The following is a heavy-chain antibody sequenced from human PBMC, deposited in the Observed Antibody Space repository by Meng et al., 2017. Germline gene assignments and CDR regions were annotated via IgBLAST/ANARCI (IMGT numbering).Heavy chain of an antibody. CDR3: ASEPGIAAAGYPHNAFDI. V-gene: IGHV3-53*01. D-gene: IGHD6-13*01. Sequence: GESLKISCAASGFTVSSNYMSWVRQAPGKGLEWVSVIYSGGSTYYADSVKGRFTISRDNSKSTLYLQMNSLRAEDTAVYYCASEPGIAAAGYPHNAFDIWGQGTMVTVSS. J-gene: IGHJ3*02. CDR2: IYSGGST. CDR1: GFTVSSNY.